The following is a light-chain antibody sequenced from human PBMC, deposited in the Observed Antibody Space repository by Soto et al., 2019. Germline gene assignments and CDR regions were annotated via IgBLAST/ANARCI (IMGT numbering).Light chain of an antibody. V-gene: IGKV1-9*01. Sequence: IPLTQSPSFLSASVGDRVTITCRASQDISSYLAWYQQKPGKAPNLLIHAAFTLQSGVPSRFSGSGSGTEFTLTISSLQPEDFATYYCQQHNSHFALSFGGGTKVEIK. CDR1: QDISSY. CDR3: QQHNSHFALS. J-gene: IGKJ4*01. CDR2: AAF.